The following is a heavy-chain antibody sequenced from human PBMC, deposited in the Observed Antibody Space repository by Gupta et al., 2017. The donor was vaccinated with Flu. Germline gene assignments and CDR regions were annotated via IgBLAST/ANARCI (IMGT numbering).Heavy chain of an antibody. CDR3: ARDKVGSAAGGYPLFDN. V-gene: IGHV3-48*01. CDR2: ISKTTYTI. D-gene: IGHD5-12*01. J-gene: IGHJ4*02. Sequence: MNWLRQAPGKGLEWLAYISKTTYTIYYADSVKGRFIISRDNAKNLVFLQMTSLRADDTAVYYCARDKVGSAAGGYPLFDNWGQGTLVTVSS.